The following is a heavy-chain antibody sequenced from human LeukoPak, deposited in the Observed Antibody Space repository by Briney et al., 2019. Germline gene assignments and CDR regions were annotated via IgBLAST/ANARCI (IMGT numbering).Heavy chain of an antibody. V-gene: IGHV3-66*03. J-gene: IGHJ4*02. CDR3: AKMWWSGYPQGVDY. Sequence: GGSLRLSCTVSGFTVSSNSMSWVRQAPGKGLEWVSFIYSDNTHYSDSVKGRFTISRDNSKNTLYLQMNSLRAEDTAVYYCAKMWWSGYPQGVDYWGQGTLVTVSS. CDR2: IYSDNT. CDR1: GFTVSSNS. D-gene: IGHD3-3*01.